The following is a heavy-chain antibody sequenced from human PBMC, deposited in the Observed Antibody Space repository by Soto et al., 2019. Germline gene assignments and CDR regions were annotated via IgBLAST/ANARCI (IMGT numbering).Heavy chain of an antibody. CDR2: IIPIFGTA. D-gene: IGHD2-15*01. Sequence: QVQLVQSGAEVKKPGSSVKVSCKASGGTFSSYAISWVRQAPGQGLEWMGGIIPIFGTANYAQKFQGRVTITADESTSRAYMELGSLRSEDTAVYYCAKRFGYCSGGSCYMHPKDYYGMDFWGQGTTVTVSS. CDR1: GGTFSSYA. J-gene: IGHJ6*02. V-gene: IGHV1-69*01. CDR3: AKRFGYCSGGSCYMHPKDYYGMDF.